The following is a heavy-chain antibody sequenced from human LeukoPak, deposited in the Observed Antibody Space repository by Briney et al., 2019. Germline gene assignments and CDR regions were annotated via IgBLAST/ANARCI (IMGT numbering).Heavy chain of an antibody. CDR3: ARGHYYDSRLHWFDP. D-gene: IGHD3-22*01. J-gene: IGHJ5*02. Sequence: ASVKVSCKASGYTFTSYGISWVRQAPGQGLEWMGRISAYNGNTNYAQKLQGRVTMTTDTSTSTAYMELRSLRSDDTAVYYCARGHYYDSRLHWFDPWGQGTLVTVSS. CDR2: ISAYNGNT. CDR1: GYTFTSYG. V-gene: IGHV1-18*01.